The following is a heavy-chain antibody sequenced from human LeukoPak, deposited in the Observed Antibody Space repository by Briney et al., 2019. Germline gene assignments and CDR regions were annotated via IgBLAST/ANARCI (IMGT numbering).Heavy chain of an antibody. Sequence: PGGSLPLSCAASGFTFSASWMTWVRQAPGKGLEWVANIKQDGTEQYTADSLKGRFTISRDNAKRLLFLQMNSLRVEDTAVYYCARVGPPYYYYYMDVWGNGTTVPVSS. CDR2: IKQDGTEQ. J-gene: IGHJ6*03. CDR3: ARVGPPYYYYYMDV. CDR1: GFTFSASW. V-gene: IGHV3-7*01.